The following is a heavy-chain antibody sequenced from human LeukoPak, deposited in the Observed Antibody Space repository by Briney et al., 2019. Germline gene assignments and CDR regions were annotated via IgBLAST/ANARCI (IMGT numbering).Heavy chain of an antibody. J-gene: IGHJ5*01. CDR1: GYRFSTYW. Sequence: GESLKISCKVSGYRFSTYWITWVRQMPGGALEWMGRIRPSDSEPNYSPSFQGHVTISADRSINTVYLQWSSLRASDTAIYFCARHYSNDHTLFDFWGQGALVTVST. CDR2: IRPSDSEP. V-gene: IGHV5-10-1*01. CDR3: ARHYSNDHTLFDF. D-gene: IGHD2-21*01.